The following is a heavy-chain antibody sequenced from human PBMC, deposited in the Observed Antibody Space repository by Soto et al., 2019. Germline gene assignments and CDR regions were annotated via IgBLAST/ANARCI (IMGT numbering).Heavy chain of an antibody. D-gene: IGHD4-17*01. CDR2: ISPYIDNT. CDR3: ARVGYGDYDPGDYYSYGMDV. V-gene: IGHV1-18*01. J-gene: IGHJ6*02. CDR1: GFSLSDDG. Sequence: ASVKVSCKASGFSLSDDGINWMRQAPGXGLDWVGWISPYIDNTNYAQKFQDRVTLTTDTSTSTAYMELRSLRSDDTAVYYCARVGYGDYDPGDYYSYGMDVWCQGTTVTVS.